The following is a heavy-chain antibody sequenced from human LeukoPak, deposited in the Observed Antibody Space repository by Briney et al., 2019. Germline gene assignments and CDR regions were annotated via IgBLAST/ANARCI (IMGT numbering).Heavy chain of an antibody. CDR1: GYTFTSYA. J-gene: IGHJ4*02. V-gene: IGHV1-3*01. CDR3: ARNHLRYDILNGGPGDY. D-gene: IGHD3-9*01. CDR2: INAGNGNT. Sequence: ASVKGSCKASGYTFTSYAMHWVRQAPGQRLEWMGWINAGNGNTKYSQKFQGRVTITRDTSASTAYMELSSLRSEDTAVYYCARNHLRYDILNGGPGDYWGQGTLVTVSS.